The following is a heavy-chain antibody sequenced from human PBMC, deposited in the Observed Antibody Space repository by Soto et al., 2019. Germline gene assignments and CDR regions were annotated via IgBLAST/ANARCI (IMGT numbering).Heavy chain of an antibody. CDR1: GYSFTSYW. CDR2: IYPGDSDT. V-gene: IGHV5-51*01. D-gene: IGHD3-3*01. CDR3: ARTPPPDFWSGYDYYYYGMDV. J-gene: IGHJ6*02. Sequence: GESLKISCKGSGYSFTSYWIGWVRQMPGKGLEWMGIIYPGDSDTRYSPSFQGQVTISADKSISTAYLQWSSLKASDTAMYYCARTPPPDFWSGYDYYYYGMDVWGQGTTVTVSS.